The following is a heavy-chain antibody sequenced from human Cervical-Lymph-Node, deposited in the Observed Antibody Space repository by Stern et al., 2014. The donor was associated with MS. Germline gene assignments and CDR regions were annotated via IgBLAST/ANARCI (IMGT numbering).Heavy chain of an antibody. CDR3: ARDLRVYGDYVPSGY. D-gene: IGHD4-17*01. CDR1: GYTFTSYG. V-gene: IGHV1-18*01. Sequence: VQLEESGAEVKKPGASVKVSCKASGYTFTSYGISWVRQAPGQGLEWMGWISAYNGNTNYAQKLQGRVTMTTDTSTSTAYMELRSLRSDDTAVYYCARDLRVYGDYVPSGYWGQGTLVTVSS. J-gene: IGHJ4*02. CDR2: ISAYNGNT.